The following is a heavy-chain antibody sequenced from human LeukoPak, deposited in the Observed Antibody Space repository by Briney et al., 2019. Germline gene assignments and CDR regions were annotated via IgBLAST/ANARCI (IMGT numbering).Heavy chain of an antibody. J-gene: IGHJ4*02. CDR3: AREIGRGYSYGPRFDY. V-gene: IGHV4-31*03. CDR1: GGSISSGGYY. Sequence: PSQTLSLTCTVSGGSISSGGYYWSWIRQHPGKGLEWIGYIYYSGSTHYNPSLKSRVTISVDTSKNQFSLKLSSVTAADTAVYYCAREIGRGYSYGPRFDYWGQGTLVTVSS. D-gene: IGHD5-18*01. CDR2: IYYSGST.